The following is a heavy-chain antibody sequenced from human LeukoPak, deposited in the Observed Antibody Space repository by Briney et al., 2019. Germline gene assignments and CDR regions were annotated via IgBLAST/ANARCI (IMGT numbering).Heavy chain of an antibody. J-gene: IGHJ4*02. CDR2: INPNSGGT. Sequence: GSLRLSCAASGFTFTGYYMHWVRQAPGQGLEWVGWINPNSGGTDYAQTFQGRVTMSRDKSISTAYLQMSRLRSDDTAVYYCARVAMGVGELLFGGLSCFDYWGEGTLVTVSS. V-gene: IGHV1-2*02. CDR3: ARVAMGVGELLFGGLSCFDY. D-gene: IGHD3-10*01. CDR1: GFTFTGYY.